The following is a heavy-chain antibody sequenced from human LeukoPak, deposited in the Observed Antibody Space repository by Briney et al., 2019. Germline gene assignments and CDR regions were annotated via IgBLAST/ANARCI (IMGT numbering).Heavy chain of an antibody. D-gene: IGHD2-21*02. V-gene: IGHV4-59*12. CDR3: AVEVVTAFGRFDY. J-gene: IGHJ4*02. Sequence: PSETLSLTCTVSGGSISSYYWSWIRQPPGKGLEWIGSIYYSGSTYYNPSLKSRVTISVDKSKNQFSLKLSSVTAADTAVYYCAVEVVTAFGRFDYWGQGTLVTVSS. CDR2: IYYSGST. CDR1: GGSISSYY.